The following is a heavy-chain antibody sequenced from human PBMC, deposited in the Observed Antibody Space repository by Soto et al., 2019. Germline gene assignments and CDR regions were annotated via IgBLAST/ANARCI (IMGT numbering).Heavy chain of an antibody. D-gene: IGHD6-19*01. J-gene: IGHJ6*02. CDR3: ARVGDSSGWYSGVYYYYGMDV. CDR2: ISYDGSNK. Sequence: PGESLRLSCAASGFTLSSYAMHWVRQAPGKGLEWVAVISYDGSNKYYADSVKGRFTISRDNSKNTLYLQMNSLRAEDTAVYYCARVGDSSGWYSGVYYYYGMDVWGQGTTVTVSS. V-gene: IGHV3-30-3*01. CDR1: GFTLSSYA.